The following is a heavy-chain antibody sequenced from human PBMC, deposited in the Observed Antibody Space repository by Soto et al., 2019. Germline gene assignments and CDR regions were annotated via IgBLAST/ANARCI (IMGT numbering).Heavy chain of an antibody. D-gene: IGHD2-15*01. CDR3: ARDGSSGPRYYYGMDV. V-gene: IGHV1-69*01. Sequence: QVQLVQSGAEVQKPGSSVKVSCKASGGTFSSYAISWVRQAPGQGLEWMGGIIPIFGTANYAQKFQGRVTSTADESTSTAYMELSSLRSEDTAVYYCARDGSSGPRYYYGMDVWGQGTTVTVSS. J-gene: IGHJ6*02. CDR1: GGTFSSYA. CDR2: IIPIFGTA.